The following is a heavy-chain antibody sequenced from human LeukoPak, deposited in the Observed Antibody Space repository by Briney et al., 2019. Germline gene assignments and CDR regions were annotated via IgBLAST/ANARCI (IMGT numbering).Heavy chain of an antibody. Sequence: ASVKVSCKASGYTFTSYGISWVRQAPGQGLEWMGWISAYNGNTNYAQKLQGRVIMTTDTSTSTAYMELRSLRSDDTAVYYCARVIVFEGELLPFFDYWGQGTLVTVSS. CDR1: GYTFTSYG. J-gene: IGHJ4*02. D-gene: IGHD1-26*01. CDR2: ISAYNGNT. CDR3: ARVIVFEGELLPFFDY. V-gene: IGHV1-18*01.